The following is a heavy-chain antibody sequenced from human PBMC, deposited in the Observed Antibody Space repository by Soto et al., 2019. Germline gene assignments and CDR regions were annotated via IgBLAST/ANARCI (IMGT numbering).Heavy chain of an antibody. D-gene: IGHD3-10*01. V-gene: IGHV4-31*02. Sequence: GSTYYNPSLKSRVTISVDTSKNQFSLKLSSVTAADTAVYYCARDRGPRSNWFDPWGQGTLVTVSS. J-gene: IGHJ5*02. CDR2: GST. CDR3: ARDRGPRSNWFDP.